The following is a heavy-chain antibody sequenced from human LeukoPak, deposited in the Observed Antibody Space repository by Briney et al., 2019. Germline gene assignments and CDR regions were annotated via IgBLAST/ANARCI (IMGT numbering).Heavy chain of an antibody. CDR3: ARVVDTAMVTNFDY. Sequence: SETLSLTCTVSGGSISSSSYYWGWIRQPPGKGLEWIGSIHYSGSTYYNPSLESRVTISVDTSKNQFSLKLSSVTAADTAVYYCARVVDTAMVTNFDYWGQGTLVTVSS. V-gene: IGHV4-39*01. D-gene: IGHD5-18*01. CDR2: IHYSGST. J-gene: IGHJ4*02. CDR1: GGSISSSSYY.